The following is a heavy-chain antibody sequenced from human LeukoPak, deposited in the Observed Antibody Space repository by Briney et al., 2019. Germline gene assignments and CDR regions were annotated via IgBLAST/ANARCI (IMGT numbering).Heavy chain of an antibody. CDR2: INPNSGGT. CDR3: ARERLPLYYHDSSGYRLFDY. V-gene: IGHV1-2*06. CDR1: GYTFTGYY. J-gene: IGHJ4*02. D-gene: IGHD3-22*01. Sequence: GASVKVSCKASGYTFTGYYMHWVRQAPGQGLEWMGRINPNSGGTNYAQKFQGRVTMTRDTSISTAYMELSRLRSDDTAVYYCARERLPLYYHDSSGYRLFDYWGQGTLVTVSS.